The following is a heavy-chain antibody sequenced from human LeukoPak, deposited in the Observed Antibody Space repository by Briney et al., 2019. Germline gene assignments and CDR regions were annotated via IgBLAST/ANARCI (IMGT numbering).Heavy chain of an antibody. CDR1: GASISSSSYY. V-gene: IGHV4-39*01. Sequence: SETLSHTCTVSGASISSSSYYWGWIRQPPGKGLEWIGSIYYSGSTYYNPSLKSRVTISVDTSKNQFSLKLSSVTAADTAVYYCARHRYYGSGSSPIDYWGQGTLVTVSS. CDR2: IYYSGST. CDR3: ARHRYYGSGSSPIDY. D-gene: IGHD3-10*01. J-gene: IGHJ4*02.